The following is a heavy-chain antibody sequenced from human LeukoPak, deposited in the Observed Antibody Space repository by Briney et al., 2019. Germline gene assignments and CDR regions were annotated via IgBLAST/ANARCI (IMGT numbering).Heavy chain of an antibody. V-gene: IGHV4-38-2*01. J-gene: IGHJ6*03. D-gene: IGHD2-15*01. CDR2: IGNMHRGGHGDA. CDR1: GFSISSGHF. Sequence: AETLSLTCSVSGFSISSGHFWAWIRQTPGKGLEWIGSIGNMHRGGHGDAYYKPSLKSRVSLSVDTSRNQFSLRLTSVTAADTAVYYCARSNLFIGDIVVVVAAKNYYYYMDVWGKGTTITVSS. CDR3: ARSNLFIGDIVVVVAAKNYYYYMDV.